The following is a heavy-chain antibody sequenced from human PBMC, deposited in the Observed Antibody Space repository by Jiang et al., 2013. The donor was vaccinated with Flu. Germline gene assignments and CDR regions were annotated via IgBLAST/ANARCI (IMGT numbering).Heavy chain of an antibody. V-gene: IGHV4-59*01. Sequence: SGPGLVKPSETLSLTCTVSGGSISSYYWSWIRQPPGKGLEWIGYIYYSGSTNYNPSLKSRVTISVDTSKNQFSLKLSSVTAADTAVYYCARVPSYYYYGMDVWGQGTTVTVSS. D-gene: IGHD2-2*01. J-gene: IGHJ6*02. CDR1: GGSISSYY. CDR3: ARVPSYYYYGMDV. CDR2: IYYSGST.